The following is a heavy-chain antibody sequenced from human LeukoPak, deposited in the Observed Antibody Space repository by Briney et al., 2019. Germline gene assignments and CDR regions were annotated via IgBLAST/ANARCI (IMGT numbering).Heavy chain of an antibody. CDR1: GFTFSTYA. Sequence: GGSLRLSCAASGFTFSTYAMHWVRQAPGKGLEYVSGISSTGGSTYYADSVKGRLTISRDNSKNALYLQMGSLRAKDTAVYYCATAWSGYTYYFDYWGQGTLVTVSS. V-gene: IGHV3-64*02. D-gene: IGHD3-3*01. J-gene: IGHJ4*02. CDR3: ATAWSGYTYYFDY. CDR2: ISSTGGST.